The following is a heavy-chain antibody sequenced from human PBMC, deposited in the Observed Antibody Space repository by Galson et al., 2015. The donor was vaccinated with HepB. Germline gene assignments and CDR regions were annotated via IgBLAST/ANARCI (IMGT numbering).Heavy chain of an antibody. CDR1: GFTFSSYS. V-gene: IGHV3-21*01. CDR3: ARDRYSPNHYYYYGMDV. J-gene: IGHJ6*02. Sequence: SLRLSCAASGFTFSSYSMNWVRRAPGKGLEWVSSISSSSSYIYYADSVKGRFTISRDNAKNSLYLQMNSLRAEDTAVYYCARDRYSPNHYYYYGMDVWGQGTTVTVSS. D-gene: IGHD6-13*01. CDR2: ISSSSSYI.